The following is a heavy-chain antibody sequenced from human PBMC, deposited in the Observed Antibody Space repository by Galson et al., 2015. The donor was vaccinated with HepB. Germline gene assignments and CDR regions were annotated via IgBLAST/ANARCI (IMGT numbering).Heavy chain of an antibody. D-gene: IGHD6-13*01. Sequence: SVKVSCKASGGTFTSYGIRWVRQAPGQGLEWMGWISAYNGDTNYAQKFQGRVTMTTDTSTTTVYMELRSLRSDDTAVYYCARLGIAAAGTDYWGQGTLVTVSS. CDR1: GGTFTSYG. J-gene: IGHJ4*02. CDR3: ARLGIAAAGTDY. CDR2: ISAYNGDT. V-gene: IGHV1-18*04.